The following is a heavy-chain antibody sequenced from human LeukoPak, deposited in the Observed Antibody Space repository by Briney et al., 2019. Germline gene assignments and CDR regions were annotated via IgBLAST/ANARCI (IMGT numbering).Heavy chain of an antibody. Sequence: GESLKISCKGSGYSFTNYWFGWVRQIPGKGLEWMGIIYPGDSDTRYSPSFQGQVTISADKSINTAYLQWSSLKASDTAMYYCAREYSSRDPFDYWGQGTLVTVSS. CDR2: IYPGDSDT. J-gene: IGHJ4*02. V-gene: IGHV5-51*01. CDR1: GYSFTNYW. CDR3: AREYSSRDPFDY. D-gene: IGHD6-13*01.